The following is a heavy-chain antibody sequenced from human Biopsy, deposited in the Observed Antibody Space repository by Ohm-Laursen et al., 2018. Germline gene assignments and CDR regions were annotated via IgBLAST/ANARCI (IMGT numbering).Heavy chain of an antibody. CDR1: GDTFSGYH. CDR2: INAKTGDT. Sequence: EASVKASCKVSGDTFSGYHVHGVRQAPGQGLEWMGWINAKTGDTNYAQKFQGRVTMTRDTSISTAYVDLSSLRSDDTAVYYCTRGGYYYDSLAYYYWFDPWGQGTLVTVSS. CDR3: TRGGYYYDSLAYYYWFDP. J-gene: IGHJ5*02. V-gene: IGHV1-2*02. D-gene: IGHD3-22*01.